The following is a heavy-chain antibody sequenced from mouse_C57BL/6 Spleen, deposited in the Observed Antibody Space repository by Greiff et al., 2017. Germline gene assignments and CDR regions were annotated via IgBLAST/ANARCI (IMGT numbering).Heavy chain of an antibody. CDR1: GYTFTSYW. V-gene: IGHV1-59*01. D-gene: IGHD2-10*01. CDR2: IDPSDSYT. J-gene: IGHJ4*01. CDR3: ARAYYGYAMDY. Sequence: QVQLQQSGAELVRPGTSVKLSCKASGYTFTSYWMHWVKQRPGQGLEWIGVIDPSDSYTNYNQKFKGKATLTVDTSSSTAYMQLSSLTSEDSAVYYCARAYYGYAMDYWGRGTSVTVSS.